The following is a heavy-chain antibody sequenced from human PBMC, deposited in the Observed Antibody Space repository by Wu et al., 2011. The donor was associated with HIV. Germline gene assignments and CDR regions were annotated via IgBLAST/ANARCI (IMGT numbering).Heavy chain of an antibody. V-gene: IGHV1-69*08. D-gene: IGHD3-22*01. CDR3: TRGLLYYYDRSGYQNDAFDI. J-gene: IGHJ3*02. CDR2: IIPIFGTA. Sequence: QVQLVQSGAEVKKPGSSVKVSCKASGGTFSKYTISWVRQAPGQGLEWMGRIIPIFGTANYAQKFQGRVTITADKSTSTAYMELSSLRSEDTAMYYCTRGLLYYYDRSGYQNDAFDIWGQGTMVTVSS. CDR1: GGTFSKYT.